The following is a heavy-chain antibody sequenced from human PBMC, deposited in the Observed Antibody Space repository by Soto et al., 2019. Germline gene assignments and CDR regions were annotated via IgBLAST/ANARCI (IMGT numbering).Heavy chain of an antibody. Sequence: ASVQVSCKASGYTFTSYGISWVRQAPGQGLEWMGWISAYNGNTNYAQKLQGRVTMTTDTSTSTAYMELRSLRSDDTAVYYGARRLSEWLVHLDPWGQGTLVTVSS. CDR2: ISAYNGNT. J-gene: IGHJ5*02. D-gene: IGHD6-19*01. CDR3: ARRLSEWLVHLDP. CDR1: GYTFTSYG. V-gene: IGHV1-18*01.